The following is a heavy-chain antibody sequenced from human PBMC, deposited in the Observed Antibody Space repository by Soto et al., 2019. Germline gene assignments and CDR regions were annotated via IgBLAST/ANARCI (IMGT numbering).Heavy chain of an antibody. V-gene: IGHV2-5*02. CDR2: IYWDNDK. CDR3: ARLRGTTFDY. D-gene: IGHD1-7*01. Sequence: QITLKESGPTLVKPTQTLTLTCTFSGFSLTTSGVGVGWIRQPPGKALEWLALIYWDNDKLDSPSLKSRLTVTKNTSKNQVVLTMTNMDPVDTATYYCARLRGTTFDYWGQGTLVTVSS. J-gene: IGHJ4*02. CDR1: GFSLTTSGVG.